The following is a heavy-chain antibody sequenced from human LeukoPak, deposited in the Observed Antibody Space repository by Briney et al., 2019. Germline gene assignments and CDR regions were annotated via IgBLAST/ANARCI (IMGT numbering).Heavy chain of an antibody. V-gene: IGHV3-23*01. D-gene: IGHD1-1*01. CDR3: ARGWNYYFDY. CDR2: ISGSGGGT. CDR1: EFSFSNYG. Sequence: GGSLRLSCAASEFSFSNYGMSWVRQAPGKGLEWVSAISGSGGGTYYADSVKGRFSISRDKSKNTLYLQMNSLRAEDTAVYYCARGWNYYFDYWGQGTLVTVSS. J-gene: IGHJ4*02.